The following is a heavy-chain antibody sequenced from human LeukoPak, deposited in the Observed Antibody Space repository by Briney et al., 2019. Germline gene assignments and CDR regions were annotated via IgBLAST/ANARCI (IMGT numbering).Heavy chain of an antibody. CDR1: GFTFGSFG. V-gene: IGHV3-33*08. CDR3: ARAYYFDTTGHDSDALDI. CDR2: IRSDASNK. Sequence: GTSLRLSCEASGFTFGSFGMHWVRQAPGKGLEWVASIRSDASNKYYADSVKGRFTISRDNAKNTLFLQMNSLRAEDTAVYYCARAYYFDTTGHDSDALDIWGRGTMVTVSS. J-gene: IGHJ3*02. D-gene: IGHD3-22*01.